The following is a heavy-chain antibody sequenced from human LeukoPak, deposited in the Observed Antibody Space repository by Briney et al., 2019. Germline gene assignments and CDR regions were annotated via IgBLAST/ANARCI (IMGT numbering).Heavy chain of an antibody. Sequence: SQTLSLTCYISGDSVSSINGAWNWIRQSPSRGLEWLGRTYYRSKWYNEYAESMKGRMTITPDTSNNRFSLQLNSVTPDDTAVYYCARDLANTGWYTFDYWGQGTLVTVSS. CDR2: TYYRSKWYN. CDR1: GDSVSSINGA. D-gene: IGHD6-19*01. J-gene: IGHJ4*02. CDR3: ARDLANTGWYTFDY. V-gene: IGHV6-1*01.